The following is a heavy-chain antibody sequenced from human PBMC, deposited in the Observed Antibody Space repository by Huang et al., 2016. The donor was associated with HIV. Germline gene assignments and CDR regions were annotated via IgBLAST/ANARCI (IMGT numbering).Heavy chain of an antibody. CDR2: SIPTLGTA. Sequence: QVQLVQSGAEVKKPGSSVKVSCKASGGSFRNFAIGWVRQAPGQGLESMRCSIPTLGTATYPQKFQGIVTLIAAESTSTASMELSSLRSEDTAVYYWATVDYYDTSGPQRGYFDNWGQGTLVTVSS. D-gene: IGHD3-22*01. CDR3: ATVDYYDTSGPQRGYFDN. V-gene: IGHV1-69*01. CDR1: GGSFRNFA. J-gene: IGHJ4*02.